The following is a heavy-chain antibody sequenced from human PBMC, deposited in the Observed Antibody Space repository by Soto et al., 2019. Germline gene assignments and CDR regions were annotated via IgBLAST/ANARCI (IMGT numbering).Heavy chain of an antibody. CDR2: IYHSGST. CDR1: GGSISISNW. J-gene: IGHJ3*02. Sequence: PSETLSLTCAVYGGSISISNWWSKGRQPPGKGLEWIGEIYHSGSTNYNPSLKSRVTISVDKSKNQFSLKLSSVTAADTAVYYCASRTYYYDSSGYYYRGAFDIWGQGTMVT. V-gene: IGHV4-4*02. CDR3: ASRTYYYDSSGYYYRGAFDI. D-gene: IGHD3-22*01.